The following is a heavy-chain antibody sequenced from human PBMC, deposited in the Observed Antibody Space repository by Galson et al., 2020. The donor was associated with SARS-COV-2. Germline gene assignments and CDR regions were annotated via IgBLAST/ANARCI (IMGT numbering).Heavy chain of an antibody. CDR2: IYYSGST. D-gene: IGHD3-22*01. J-gene: IGHJ3*02. CDR1: GGTISSGGYY. Sequence: ETSETLSLSCTVSGGTISSGGYYWSWIRQHPGKGLEWIGYIYYSGSTYYNPSLKSRVTISVDTSKNQFSLKLSSVTAADTAVYYWARARIVVVINAFDIWGQGTMVTVSS. CDR3: ARARIVVVINAFDI. V-gene: IGHV4-31*03.